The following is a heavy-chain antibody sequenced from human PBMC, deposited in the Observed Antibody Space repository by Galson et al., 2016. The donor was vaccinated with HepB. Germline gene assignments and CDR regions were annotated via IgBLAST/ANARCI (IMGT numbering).Heavy chain of an antibody. V-gene: IGHV3-30*18. CDR2: ISYDGFNK. D-gene: IGHD2-21*02. CDR1: GFTLSTYG. CDR3: AKYQCSHAACYYVAY. Sequence: SLRLSCAASGFTLSTYGMHWVRQAPGKGLEWAAFISYDGFNKYYANSVKGRFTISRETFKNKLYLQMNSLRTEDTAIYYCAKYQCSHAACYYVAYWGQGSLVTVSS. J-gene: IGHJ1*01.